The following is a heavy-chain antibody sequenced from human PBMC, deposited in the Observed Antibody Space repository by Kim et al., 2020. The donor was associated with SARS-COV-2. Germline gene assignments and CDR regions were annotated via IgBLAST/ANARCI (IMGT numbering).Heavy chain of an antibody. D-gene: IGHD1-7*01. V-gene: IGHV6-1*01. J-gene: IGHJ5*02. Sequence: YNDYAVSVKSRITINPDTSKNQFSLQLNSVTPEDTAVYYCARGTTGWFDPWGQGTLVTVSS. CDR3: ARGTTGWFDP. CDR2: YN.